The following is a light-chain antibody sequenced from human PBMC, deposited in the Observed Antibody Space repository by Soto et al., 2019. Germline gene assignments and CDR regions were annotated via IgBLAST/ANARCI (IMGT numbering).Light chain of an antibody. CDR1: QSVSSY. J-gene: IGKJ5*01. CDR3: QLSSNWPLIT. V-gene: IGKV3-11*01. Sequence: EIVLTQSPATLSLSPGERATLSCRASQSVSSYLAWYQQKPGQAPRLLIYDASTRATGTPARFSGSGSGTDFTLTTSRLEPEDCAVHYWQLSSNWPLITFGQGTGLEIK. CDR2: DAS.